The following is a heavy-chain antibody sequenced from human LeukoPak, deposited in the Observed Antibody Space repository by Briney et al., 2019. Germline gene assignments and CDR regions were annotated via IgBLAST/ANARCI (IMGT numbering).Heavy chain of an antibody. J-gene: IGHJ4*02. CDR2: IYTSGST. D-gene: IGHD1-26*01. Sequence: ASETLSLTCTVSGGSISSYYWSWIRQPAGKGLEWIGRIYTSGSTNYNPSLKSRVTMSVDTSKNQFSLKLSSVTAADTAVYYCARVRISSGSYYFDYWGQGTLVTVSS. CDR1: GGSISSYY. V-gene: IGHV4-4*07. CDR3: ARVRISSGSYYFDY.